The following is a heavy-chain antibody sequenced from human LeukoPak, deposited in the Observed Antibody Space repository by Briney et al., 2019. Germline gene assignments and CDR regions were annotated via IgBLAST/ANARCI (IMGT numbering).Heavy chain of an antibody. V-gene: IGHV3-7*03. CDR1: GFTFSSYW. D-gene: IGHD1-14*01. CDR3: VKDRCDRATCPEV. CDR2: IKQDGSEK. J-gene: IGHJ4*02. Sequence: GGSLRLSCAASGFTFSSYWMTWVRQAPGKGLEGVANIKQDGSEKYYVDSVKGRFTISRDNSKNTLHLQMSSLRAEDTALYYCVKDRCDRATCPEVWGQGTLVTVSS.